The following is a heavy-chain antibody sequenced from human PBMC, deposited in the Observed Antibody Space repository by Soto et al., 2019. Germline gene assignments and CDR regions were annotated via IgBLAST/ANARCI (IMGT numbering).Heavy chain of an antibody. CDR3: AKGKWNDYYGMDG. V-gene: IGHV3-11*05. CDR1: GFTFSDYY. Sequence: QVQLVQSGGGLVKPGGSLRLSCVASGFTFSDYYLHWIRQAPGKGLEWISYVSGSGDSTSYAESVKGRFTISRDNAKNSLYVEMNGLRAVDTAIYYGAKGKWNDYYGMDGWGQGTTVTVSS. J-gene: IGHJ6*02. CDR2: VSGSGDST. D-gene: IGHD1-20*01.